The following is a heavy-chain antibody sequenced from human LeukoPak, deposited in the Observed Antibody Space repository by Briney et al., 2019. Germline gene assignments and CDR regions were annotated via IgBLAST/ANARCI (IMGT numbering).Heavy chain of an antibody. CDR2: INHSGST. J-gene: IGHJ5*02. V-gene: IGHV4-34*01. D-gene: IGHD2-15*01. CDR3: GRGALVVVRDNWFDP. Sequence: PSETLSLTCAVYGGSFSGYYWSWIRQPPGKGLEWIGEINHSGSTNYNPSLKSRVTISVDTSKNQFSLKLSSATAADTAVYYCGRGALVVVRDNWFDPWGQGTLVTVSS. CDR1: GGSFSGYY.